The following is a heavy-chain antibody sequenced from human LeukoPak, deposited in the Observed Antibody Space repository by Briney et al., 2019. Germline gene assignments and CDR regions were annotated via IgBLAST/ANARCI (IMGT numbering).Heavy chain of an antibody. J-gene: IGHJ6*03. CDR3: ARDRAAAGSYYMDV. CDR2: IKQDGSEK. Sequence: GGSLRLSCAASGFTFSSYWMSWVRQAPGKGLEWVANIKQDGSEKYYVDSVKGRFTISRDNAKNSLYLQMNSLRAEDTAVYYCARDRAAAGSYYMDVWGKGTTVTISS. V-gene: IGHV3-7*01. CDR1: GFTFSSYW. D-gene: IGHD6-13*01.